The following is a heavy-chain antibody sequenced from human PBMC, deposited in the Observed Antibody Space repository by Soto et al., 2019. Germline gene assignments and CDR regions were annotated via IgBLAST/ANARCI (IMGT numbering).Heavy chain of an antibody. J-gene: IGHJ6*02. Sequence: GGSLRLSCAASGFTFSIYAISWVRQAPGKGLEWLSAISTSGDKTYYADSVEGRFTISRDNSKNTLYLQMNSLRVDDKAVYYCAKPLYADVVVTYGMDGWGQGTTLTVSS. CDR1: GFTFSIYA. D-gene: IGHD3-22*01. CDR3: AKPLYADVVVTYGMDG. CDR2: ISTSGDKT. V-gene: IGHV3-23*01.